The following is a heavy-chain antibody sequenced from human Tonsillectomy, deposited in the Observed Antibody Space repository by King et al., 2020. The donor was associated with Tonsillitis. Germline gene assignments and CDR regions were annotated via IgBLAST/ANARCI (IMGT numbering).Heavy chain of an antibody. CDR2: IYDSGTT. CDR3: ARDKGDYDSSGYD. Sequence: QLQESGPGLVKPSETLSLTCTVSGGSISSNYWTWIRPPPGKRLEWIGYIYDSGTTNYNPSLESRVTISVDTSKNQFSLRLSSVTAADTAVYYCARDKGDYDSSGYDWGQGTLVTVSS. D-gene: IGHD3-22*01. V-gene: IGHV4-59*01. J-gene: IGHJ4*02. CDR1: GGSISSNY.